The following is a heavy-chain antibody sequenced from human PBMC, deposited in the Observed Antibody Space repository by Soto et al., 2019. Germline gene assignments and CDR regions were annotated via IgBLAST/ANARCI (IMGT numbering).Heavy chain of an antibody. Sequence: GGSLRLSCAVSGFTFRNYDLTWVRQAPGKGLEWVSAISGSGGSTYYADSVKGRFTISRDNSKNTLYLQMNSLRAEDTAVYYCAKGYSYGYWGQGTLVTVSS. J-gene: IGHJ4*02. CDR2: ISGSGGST. CDR1: GFTFRNYD. CDR3: AKGYSYGY. D-gene: IGHD5-18*01. V-gene: IGHV3-23*01.